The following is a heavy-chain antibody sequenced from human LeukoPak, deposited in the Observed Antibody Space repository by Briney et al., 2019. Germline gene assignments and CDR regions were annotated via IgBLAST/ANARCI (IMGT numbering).Heavy chain of an antibody. J-gene: IGHJ6*03. CDR2: IIPIFGTA. D-gene: IGHD1-26*01. CDR3: ARGSIVGATPGGLDYYYYYMDV. Sequence: GASVKVSCKASGGTFSSYAISWVRQAPGQGLEWMGGIIPIFGTANYAQKFQGRVTITADESTSTAYMELSSLRSEDTGVYYCARGSIVGATPGGLDYYYYYMDVWGKGTTVTVSS. CDR1: GGTFSSYA. V-gene: IGHV1-69*13.